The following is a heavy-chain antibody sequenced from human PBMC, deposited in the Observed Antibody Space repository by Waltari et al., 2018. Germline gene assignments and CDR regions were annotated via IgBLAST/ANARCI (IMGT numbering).Heavy chain of an antibody. CDR3: ARSYDFWSGYPLDH. Sequence: QVQLQESGPGLVKPSETLSLICSVSGDPITNFYWSWVRRPPGKGLEWIGYIAYNGNTRYNPSLKSRLTISIDTSKKHFSLRLGSVTAADTAIYYCARSYDFWSGYPLDHWGQGTLVTVSS. CDR1: GDPITNFY. V-gene: IGHV4-59*01. J-gene: IGHJ4*02. D-gene: IGHD3-3*01. CDR2: IAYNGNT.